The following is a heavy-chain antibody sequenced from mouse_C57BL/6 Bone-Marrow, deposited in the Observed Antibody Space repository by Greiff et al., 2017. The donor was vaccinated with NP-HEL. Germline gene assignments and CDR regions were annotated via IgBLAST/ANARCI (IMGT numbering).Heavy chain of an antibody. D-gene: IGHD4-1*01. CDR3: ARIDWAWFAY. CDR2: IWWDDDK. CDR1: GFSLSTFGMG. J-gene: IGHJ3*01. V-gene: IGHV8-8*01. Sequence: QVTLKVSGPGILQPSQTLSLTCSFSGFSLSTFGMGVGWIRQPSGKGLVWLVHIWWDDDKSSNPALKSWLTLSKATSKNQVFLMIANVDTADTSTYYCARIDWAWFAYWGQGTLVTVSA.